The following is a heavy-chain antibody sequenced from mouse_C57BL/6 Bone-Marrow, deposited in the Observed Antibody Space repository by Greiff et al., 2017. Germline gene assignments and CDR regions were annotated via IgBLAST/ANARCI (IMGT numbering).Heavy chain of an antibody. Sequence: QVHVKQPGAELVRPGTSVKLSCKASGYTFTSYWMHWVKQRPGQGLEWIGVIDPSDSYTNYNQKFKGKATLTVDTSSSTAYMQLSSLTSEDSAVYYCARGGDYPTFDVWGTGTTVTVSS. J-gene: IGHJ1*03. V-gene: IGHV1-59*01. CDR2: IDPSDSYT. CDR3: ARGGDYPTFDV. D-gene: IGHD2-4*01. CDR1: GYTFTSYW.